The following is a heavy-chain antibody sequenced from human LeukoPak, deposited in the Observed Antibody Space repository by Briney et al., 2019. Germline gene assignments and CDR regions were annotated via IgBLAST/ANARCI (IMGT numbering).Heavy chain of an antibody. Sequence: GRSLRLSCAASGFTFSSFAIHWVRQAPGKGLEWVAVISYDGANKYHADSVKGRFTISRDNSKNTLYLQMNSLSAEDTAVYYCARDLGQWLVPIGLDPWGQGTLVTVSS. CDR2: ISYDGANK. V-gene: IGHV3-30-3*01. D-gene: IGHD6-19*01. CDR3: ARDLGQWLVPIGLDP. CDR1: GFTFSSFA. J-gene: IGHJ5*02.